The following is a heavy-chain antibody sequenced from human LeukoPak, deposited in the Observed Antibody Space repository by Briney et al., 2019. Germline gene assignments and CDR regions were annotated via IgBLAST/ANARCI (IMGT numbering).Heavy chain of an antibody. Sequence: GGSLRLSCAASGITFSSYAMHWVRQAAGKGLEGVAVISYDGSNKYYADSVKGRFTISRDNSKNTLYLQMNSLRAEDTAVYYCARDSDSSGPNWFDPWGQGTLVTVSS. CDR3: ARDSDSSGPNWFDP. CDR2: ISYDGSNK. CDR1: GITFSSYA. D-gene: IGHD3-22*01. V-gene: IGHV3-30-3*01. J-gene: IGHJ5*02.